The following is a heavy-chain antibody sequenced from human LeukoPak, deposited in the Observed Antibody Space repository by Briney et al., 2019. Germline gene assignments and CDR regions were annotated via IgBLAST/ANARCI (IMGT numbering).Heavy chain of an antibody. CDR2: VRYDETPK. D-gene: IGHD2-2*01. CDR3: AKDVPTAYFDY. Sequence: GGALRLSCAASGFTFCYYGMHWVRKAPGKGLEWVAFVRYDETPKFYADSVKGRFTISSDNSKTTLYLQMNSLRAENTAVYYCAKDVPTAYFDYWRQGTLVTVSS. CDR1: GFTFCYYG. V-gene: IGHV3-30*02. J-gene: IGHJ4*02.